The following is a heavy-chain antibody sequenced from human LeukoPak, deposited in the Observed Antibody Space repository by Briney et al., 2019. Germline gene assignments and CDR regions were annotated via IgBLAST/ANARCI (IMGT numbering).Heavy chain of an antibody. D-gene: IGHD1-14*01. CDR2: MNPNSGNT. V-gene: IGHV1-8*03. CDR1: GYTFTSYD. CDR3: ASVRTRPPTKAFDY. J-gene: IGHJ4*02. Sequence: ASVKVSCKASGYTFTSYDINWVRQATGQGLEWMGWMNPNSGNTGYAQKFQGKVTITRNTSISTAYMELSSLRSEDTAVYYCASVRTRPPTKAFDYWGQGTLVTVSS.